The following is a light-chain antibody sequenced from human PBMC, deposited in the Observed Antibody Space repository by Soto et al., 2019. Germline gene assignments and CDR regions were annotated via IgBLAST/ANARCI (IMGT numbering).Light chain of an antibody. V-gene: IGKV3-20*01. CDR1: QTVGSSF. CDR2: GAS. CDR3: QQYNSYS. J-gene: IGKJ1*01. Sequence: ENVLTQSPATLSLSPGERATLSCRASQTVGSSFLAWYQQKRGQAPRLLIYGASNRATGIPDRFSGSGSGTEFTLTISSLQPDDFATYYCQQYNSYSFGQRTKVDIK.